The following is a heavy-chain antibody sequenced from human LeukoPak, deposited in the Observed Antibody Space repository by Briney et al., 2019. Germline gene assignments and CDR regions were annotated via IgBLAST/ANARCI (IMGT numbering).Heavy chain of an antibody. CDR2: ISSSSSYI. Sequence: PGGSLRLSCAASGFTFSSYSMNWVRQAPGKGLEWVSSISSSSSYIYYADSVKGRFTISRDNAKNSLYLQMNSLRVDDTAVYYCARHRSGWLQSSFDYWGQGTLVTVSS. V-gene: IGHV3-21*01. CDR1: GFTFSSYS. D-gene: IGHD5-24*01. J-gene: IGHJ4*02. CDR3: ARHRSGWLQSSFDY.